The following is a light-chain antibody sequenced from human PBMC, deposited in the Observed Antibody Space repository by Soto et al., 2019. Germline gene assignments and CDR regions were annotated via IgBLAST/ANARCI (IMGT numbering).Light chain of an antibody. CDR3: SSRSSITTVV. CDR2: EVN. J-gene: IGLJ2*01. CDR1: RNDIGDSHF. Sequence: QSALTQPASLSASPGQTITISCTGTRNDIGDSHFVSWYQQYPDKAPKLIIFEVNGRPSGVSDRFVGSKSGHTASLTISGLQTEDAADYYCSSRSSITTVVFGGGTTLTVL. V-gene: IGLV2-14*03.